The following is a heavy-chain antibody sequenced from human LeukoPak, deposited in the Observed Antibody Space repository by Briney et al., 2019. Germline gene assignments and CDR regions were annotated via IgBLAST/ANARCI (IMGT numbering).Heavy chain of an antibody. CDR3: ARRWSFDY. J-gene: IGHJ4*02. V-gene: IGHV3-30*04. Sequence: PGGSLRLSCAASGFTFSSYAMHWVRQAPGKGLEWVAVISYDENDKYYADSVKGRFTISRDNSKNTLYLQMNSLRTEDTAVYYCARRWSFDYWGPGTLVTVSS. CDR2: ISYDENDK. D-gene: IGHD6-13*01. CDR1: GFTFSSYA.